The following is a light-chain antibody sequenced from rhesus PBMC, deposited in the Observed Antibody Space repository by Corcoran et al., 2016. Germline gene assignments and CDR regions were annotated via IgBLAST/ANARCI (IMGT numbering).Light chain of an antibody. CDR2: RAY. CDR1: QGISNW. Sequence: DIQMTQSPSSLSASVGDRVTITCRASQGISNWLAWYPQKPGKAPKLLIYRAYNLETGVPSRFSGSGAATDVTLTISSLQPEDIATYYCQQHDNSPPFTFGPGTKLDIK. CDR3: QQHDNSPPFT. V-gene: IGKV1-69*01. J-gene: IGKJ3*01.